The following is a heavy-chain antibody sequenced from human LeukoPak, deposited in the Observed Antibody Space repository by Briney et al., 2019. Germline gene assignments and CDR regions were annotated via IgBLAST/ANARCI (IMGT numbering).Heavy chain of an antibody. Sequence: GGSLRLSCAASGFTFSSYAMHWVRQAPGKGLEWVAVISYDGSNKYYADSVKGRFTISRDNSKNTLYLQMNSLRAEDTAVYYCARDMDTAMVTLDYWGRGTLVTVSS. CDR2: ISYDGSNK. V-gene: IGHV3-30*04. J-gene: IGHJ4*02. CDR3: ARDMDTAMVTLDY. CDR1: GFTFSSYA. D-gene: IGHD5-18*01.